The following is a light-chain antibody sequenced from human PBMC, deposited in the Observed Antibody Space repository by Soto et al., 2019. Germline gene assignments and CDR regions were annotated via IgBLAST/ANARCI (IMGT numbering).Light chain of an antibody. J-gene: IGKJ4*01. CDR2: DAS. Sequence: EVVLTQSPATLSSSLGESVTLSCRASQNIDTYLAWYQQRPGQAPRLLIYDASYRAVGIPSRFSGSGSGTDFTLTISSLEPADFAIYHCQQRRNWPLTFGGGTKVEI. CDR3: QQRRNWPLT. V-gene: IGKV3-11*01. CDR1: QNIDTY.